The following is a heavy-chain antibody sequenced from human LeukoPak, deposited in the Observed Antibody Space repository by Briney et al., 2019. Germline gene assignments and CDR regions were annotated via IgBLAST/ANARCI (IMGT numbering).Heavy chain of an antibody. D-gene: IGHD2-2*01. J-gene: IGHJ3*02. V-gene: IGHV1-2*02. CDR1: GYTFTGYY. Sequence: ASVKVSCKASGYTFTGYYMHWVRQAPGQGREWMGWINPNSGGTNYAQKFQGRVTMTRDTSISTAYMELSRLRSDDTAVYYCARDPYCSSTSCYEGDAFDIWGQGTMVTVSS. CDR3: ARDPYCSSTSCYEGDAFDI. CDR2: INPNSGGT.